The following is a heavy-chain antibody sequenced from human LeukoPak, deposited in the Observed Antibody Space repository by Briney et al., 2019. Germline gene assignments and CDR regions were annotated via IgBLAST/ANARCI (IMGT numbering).Heavy chain of an antibody. V-gene: IGHV1-2*02. D-gene: IGHD6-6*01. CDR1: GYTFTGYY. J-gene: IGHJ4*02. Sequence: ASVKASCKTSGYTFTGYYLHWVRQAPGQGLEWMGWISPNTGATKYAQKFQGRVAMTRDTSISIAYMELGRLRSDHTAEYYCASGVYNTYPEDYWGQGTLVTVSS. CDR3: ASGVYNTYPEDY. CDR2: ISPNTGAT.